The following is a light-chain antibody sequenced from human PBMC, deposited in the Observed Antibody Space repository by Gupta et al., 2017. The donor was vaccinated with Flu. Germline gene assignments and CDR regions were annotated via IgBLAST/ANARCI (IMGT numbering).Light chain of an antibody. CDR1: QGIRND. CDR2: AAS. V-gene: IGKV1-6*01. J-gene: IGKJ1*01. CDR3: LQDDSYPRT. Sequence: PSSLSASVGDRVTITCRASQGIRNDLGWYQQKPVKAPKLLIYAASNLQRGVPSRFSGTGSVTDFTLTVSSLQPEDFAPYYCLQDDSYPRTFGQGTKVEIK.